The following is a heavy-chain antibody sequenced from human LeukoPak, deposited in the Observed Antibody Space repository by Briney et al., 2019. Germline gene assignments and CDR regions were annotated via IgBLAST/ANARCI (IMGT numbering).Heavy chain of an antibody. CDR2: IYYSGST. CDR3: ARHDSGDGYYDGLDV. V-gene: IGHV4-30-4*08. J-gene: IGHJ6*02. Sequence: SETLSLTCTVSGGSLSSGDYYWSWIRQHPGKGLEWIGYIYYSGSTYYNPSLKSRVTISLDMSKNQFSLKLSSVTAADTAVYYCARHDSGDGYYDGLDVWGQGTTVIVSS. CDR1: GGSLSSGDYY. D-gene: IGHD7-27*01.